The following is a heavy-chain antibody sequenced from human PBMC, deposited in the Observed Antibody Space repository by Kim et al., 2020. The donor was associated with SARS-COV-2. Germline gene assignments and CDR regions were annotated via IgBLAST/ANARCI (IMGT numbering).Heavy chain of an antibody. J-gene: IGHJ2*01. CDR1: GFTFSSYD. Sequence: GGSLRLSCAASGFTFSSYDMHWVRQATGKGLEWVSAIGTAGDTYYPGSVKGRFTISRENAKNSLYLQMNSLRAGDTAVYYCARKRWGVYFDLWGRGTLVTVSS. V-gene: IGHV3-13*04. CDR3: ARKRWGVYFDL. CDR2: IGTAGDT. D-gene: IGHD3-16*01.